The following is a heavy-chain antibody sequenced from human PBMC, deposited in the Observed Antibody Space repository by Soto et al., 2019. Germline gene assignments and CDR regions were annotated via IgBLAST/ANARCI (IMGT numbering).Heavy chain of an antibody. CDR3: AREGRYSYGHGMDV. Sequence: ASVKVACKASGYTFTSYGISWVRQAPGQGLEWMGWISAYNGNTNYAQKLQGRVTMTTVTSTSTAYMKLRSLRSDDTTVYYCAREGRYSYGHGMDVSGQGITVTVYS. J-gene: IGHJ6*02. V-gene: IGHV1-18*04. CDR1: GYTFTSYG. CDR2: ISAYNGNT. D-gene: IGHD5-18*01.